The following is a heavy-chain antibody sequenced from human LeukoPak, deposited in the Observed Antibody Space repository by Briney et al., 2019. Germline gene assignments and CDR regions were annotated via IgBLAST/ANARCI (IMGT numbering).Heavy chain of an antibody. V-gene: IGHV4-59*01. Sequence: PSETLSLTCTVSGDSIGIYYWSWIRQPPGKGLDWIGNIYYSGSTNYNPSLKSRVTISVDTSKNQFSLKLTSVTAADTAVYFCARESGGLRRWEVSTIYNYAMDVWGQGTTVTVSS. J-gene: IGHJ6*02. CDR1: GDSIGIYY. CDR3: ARESGGLRRWEVSTIYNYAMDV. D-gene: IGHD1-26*01. CDR2: IYYSGST.